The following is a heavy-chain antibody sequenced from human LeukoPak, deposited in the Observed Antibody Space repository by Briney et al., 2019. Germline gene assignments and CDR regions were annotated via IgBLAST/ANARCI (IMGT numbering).Heavy chain of an antibody. Sequence: ASVKVSCKASGGTFSSYAISWVRQAPGQGLEWMGGIIPIFGTANYAQKFQGRVTITTDESTSTAYMELSSLRSEDTAVYYCARARMVRGVIEDYWGQGTLVTVSS. V-gene: IGHV1-69*05. CDR2: IIPIFGTA. J-gene: IGHJ4*02. D-gene: IGHD3-10*01. CDR3: ARARMVRGVIEDY. CDR1: GGTFSSYA.